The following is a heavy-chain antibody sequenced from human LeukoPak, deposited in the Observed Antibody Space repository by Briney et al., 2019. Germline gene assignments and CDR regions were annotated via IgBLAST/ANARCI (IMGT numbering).Heavy chain of an antibody. J-gene: IGHJ3*02. D-gene: IGHD6-6*01. V-gene: IGHV3-30*03. CDR1: GFTFSIYG. CDR3: ATQSSSVAFDI. CDR2: ISYEGGIN. Sequence: AGGSLSLFCGASGFTFSIYGIHGVRQAPGRGLVCVAVISYEGGINYYADSVKGRLTIYRDNSKNTLYLQMNSLRAEDTAVYYCATQSSSVAFDIWGQGTMVTVSS.